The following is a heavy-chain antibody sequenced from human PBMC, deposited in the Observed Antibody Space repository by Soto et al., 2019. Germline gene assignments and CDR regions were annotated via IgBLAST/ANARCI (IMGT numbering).Heavy chain of an antibody. J-gene: IGHJ5*02. Sequence: GGSLRLSCAASGFTFSSYWMSWVRQAPGKGLEWVANIKQDGSEKYYVDSVKGRFTISRDNAKNPLYLQMNSLRAEDTAVYYCARVEWYYDFNWFDPWGQGTLVTVSS. CDR1: GFTFSSYW. D-gene: IGHD3-22*01. CDR2: IKQDGSEK. V-gene: IGHV3-7*05. CDR3: ARVEWYYDFNWFDP.